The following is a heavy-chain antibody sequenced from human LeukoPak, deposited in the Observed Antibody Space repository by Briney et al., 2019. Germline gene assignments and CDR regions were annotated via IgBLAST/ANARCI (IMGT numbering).Heavy chain of an antibody. Sequence: ASVKVSCKASGYTFTSYYIHWVRQAPGQGLEWMGIINPSGGGTIYAQQFQGRVTMTRDMSTSTIYMELSSLRSEDTAVYYCAKDSMVRGVTHYWGQGTLVTVSS. V-gene: IGHV1-46*01. J-gene: IGHJ4*02. CDR1: GYTFTSYY. D-gene: IGHD3-10*01. CDR2: INPSGGGT. CDR3: AKDSMVRGVTHY.